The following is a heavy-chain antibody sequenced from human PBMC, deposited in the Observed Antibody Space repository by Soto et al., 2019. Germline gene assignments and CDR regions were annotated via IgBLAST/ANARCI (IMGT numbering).Heavy chain of an antibody. J-gene: IGHJ4*02. CDR1: GFTFSNAW. Sequence: EVQLVESGGGLVKPGGALRLSCAASGFTFSNAWMSWVRQAPGKGLEWVGRIKSKTDGGTTYYAAPVKGRFTISRDESKNTLYLQMNSLKAADKAVSYCPTLGITIFGVVTDYWGQGTLVTVS. V-gene: IGHV3-15*01. CDR2: IKSKTDGGTT. CDR3: PTLGITIFGVVTDY. D-gene: IGHD3-3*01.